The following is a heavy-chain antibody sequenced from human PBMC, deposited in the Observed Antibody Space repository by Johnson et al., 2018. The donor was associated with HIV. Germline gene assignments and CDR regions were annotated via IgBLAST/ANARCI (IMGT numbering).Heavy chain of an antibody. J-gene: IGHJ3*02. CDR1: GLAFHDYA. Sequence: VQLVESGGAMVQPGGSLRLSCLVSGLAFHDYAIHWVRQAPGKGLEWVSVISWDGASTHYADSVKGRFTISRDNSKTSVYLQMHSLRSEDTALYYCAKDSDTYYYGSGDGFDIWGQGTMVTVSS. D-gene: IGHD3-10*01. CDR2: ISWDGAST. CDR3: AKDSDTYYYGSGDGFDI. V-gene: IGHV3-43D*03.